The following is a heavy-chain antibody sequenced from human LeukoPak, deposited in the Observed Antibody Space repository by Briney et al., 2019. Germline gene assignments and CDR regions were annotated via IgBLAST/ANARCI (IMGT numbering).Heavy chain of an antibody. CDR1: GFTFSSYA. V-gene: IGHV3-23*01. CDR2: ISGSGGST. Sequence: GGPLRLSCAASGFTFSSYAMSWVRQAPGKGLEWVSAISGSGGSTYYADSVKGRFTISRDNSKNTLYLQMNSLRAEDTAVYYCAKRLNRQRGSPFDYWGQGTLVTVSS. J-gene: IGHJ4*02. CDR3: AKRLNRQRGSPFDY. D-gene: IGHD3-10*01.